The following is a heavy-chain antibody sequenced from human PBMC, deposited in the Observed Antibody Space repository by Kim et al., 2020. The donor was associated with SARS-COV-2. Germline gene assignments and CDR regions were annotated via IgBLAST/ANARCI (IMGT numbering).Heavy chain of an antibody. J-gene: IGHJ4*02. CDR3: ASPPPIVVEP. CDR2: ST. D-gene: IGHD3-22*01. V-gene: IGHV3-23*01. Sequence: STYYADSVKGRFTISRDNSKNTLYLQMNSLRAEDTAVYYCASPPPIVVEPWGQGTLVTVSS.